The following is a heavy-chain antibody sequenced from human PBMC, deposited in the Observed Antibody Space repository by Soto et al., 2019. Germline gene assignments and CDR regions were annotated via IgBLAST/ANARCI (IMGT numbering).Heavy chain of an antibody. CDR1: GFTFSSYG. V-gene: IGHV3-30*18. CDR3: AKEWVDDSSGWSCDY. CDR2: ISNDGSNK. Sequence: QVQLVESGGGVVQPGRSLRLSCAASGFTFSSYGMHWVRQAPGKGLEWLAVISNDGSNKYYADSVKGRFTISRDNSKNTLYLQMNSLRAEDTAVYYCAKEWVDDSSGWSCDYWGQGTLVTVSS. J-gene: IGHJ4*02. D-gene: IGHD3-22*01.